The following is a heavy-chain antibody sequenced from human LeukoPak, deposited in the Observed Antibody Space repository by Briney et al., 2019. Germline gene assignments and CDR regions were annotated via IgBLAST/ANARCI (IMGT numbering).Heavy chain of an antibody. CDR3: AKEGPSVQLWTYFDY. J-gene: IGHJ4*02. CDR2: MYNDGST. D-gene: IGHD5-18*01. Sequence: GGSLRLSCAASGFTVSSNYMSWVRQAPGKGLEWVSVMYNDGSTSNADAVKGRFSIYRDNSKNTLYLQMNGLRAEDTAVYYCAKEGPSVQLWTYFDYWGQGTLVTVSS. V-gene: IGHV3-53*01. CDR1: GFTVSSNY.